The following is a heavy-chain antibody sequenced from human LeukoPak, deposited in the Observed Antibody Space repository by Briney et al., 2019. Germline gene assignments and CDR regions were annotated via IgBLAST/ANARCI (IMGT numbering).Heavy chain of an antibody. J-gene: IGHJ6*03. CDR3: ARARSRGSLNYYYYYMDV. V-gene: IGHV1-18*01. CDR1: GGTFSSYA. D-gene: IGHD6-13*01. Sequence: ASVKVSCKASGGTFSSYAISWVRQAPGQGLEWMGWISGYNGNTNYAQKFRGRVTMTTDTSTSTAFMELRSLRSDDTAVYYCARARSRGSLNYYYYYMDVWGKGTTVTISS. CDR2: ISGYNGNT.